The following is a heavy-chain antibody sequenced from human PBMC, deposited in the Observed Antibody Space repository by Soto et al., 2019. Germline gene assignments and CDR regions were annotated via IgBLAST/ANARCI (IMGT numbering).Heavy chain of an antibody. J-gene: IGHJ4*02. D-gene: IGHD6-19*01. Sequence: SETLSLTCTVSGGSISSGGYYWSWIRQHPGKGLEWIGYIYYSGSTYYNPSLKSRVTISVDTSKSQFSLKLSSVTAADTAVYYCARASVAGIHTYFDYWGQGTLVTVSS. CDR3: ARASVAGIHTYFDY. CDR2: IYYSGST. CDR1: GGSISSGGYY. V-gene: IGHV4-31*03.